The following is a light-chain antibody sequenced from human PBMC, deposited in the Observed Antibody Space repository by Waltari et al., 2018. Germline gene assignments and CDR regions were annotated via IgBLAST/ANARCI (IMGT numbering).Light chain of an antibody. CDR2: AAS. Sequence: AIRMTQSPSSLSASTGDRVTITCRASQGISSYLAWYQQKPGKAPKLLIYAASTLQSGVPSRFSGSGSWTDFTLTISCLQSEDFATYYCQQYYSYPRAFGQGTKLEIK. V-gene: IGKV1-8*01. CDR3: QQYYSYPRA. CDR1: QGISSY. J-gene: IGKJ2*01.